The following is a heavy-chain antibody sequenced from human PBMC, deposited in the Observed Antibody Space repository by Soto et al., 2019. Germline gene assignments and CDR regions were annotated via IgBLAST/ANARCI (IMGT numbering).Heavy chain of an antibody. D-gene: IGHD6-13*01. J-gene: IGHJ5*01. V-gene: IGHV1-69*01. Sequence: QVQLVQSGAEVRKPGSSVKVSCKASGGTFSRYAINWVLQAPGQGLEWMGGIIPMFGTTNYAQKFKGRVTITADESTSTVYMELNTLRSEDAAVYYCARASIHGSSWYFWFDPWGQGTLVTVS. CDR2: IIPMFGTT. CDR1: GGTFSRYA. CDR3: ARASIHGSSWYFWFDP.